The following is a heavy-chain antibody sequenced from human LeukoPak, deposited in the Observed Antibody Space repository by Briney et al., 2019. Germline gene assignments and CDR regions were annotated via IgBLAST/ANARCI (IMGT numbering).Heavy chain of an antibody. CDR3: ARTGRGIVVVPAPSWFDP. Sequence: SETLSLTCTVSGGSISSYYWSWIRQPPGKGLEWIGYIYYSGSTNYNPSLKSRVTISVDTSKNQFSLKLSSVTAADTAVYYCARTGRGIVVVPAPSWFDPWGQGTLVTVSS. J-gene: IGHJ5*02. D-gene: IGHD2-2*01. CDR2: IYYSGST. V-gene: IGHV4-59*08. CDR1: GGSISSYY.